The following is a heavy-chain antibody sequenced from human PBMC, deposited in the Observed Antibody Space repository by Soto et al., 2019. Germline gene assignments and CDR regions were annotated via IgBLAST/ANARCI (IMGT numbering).Heavy chain of an antibody. D-gene: IGHD2-8*01. Sequence: VQLVESGGALVQPGGSLRLSCPASGFCFSNYWMSWVRQAPGKGLEWVAKIKQDGGYKYYVDSVKGRFTISRDNAKNSLSLQMSSLRVDDTAVYYCARARYAATPFDNWGQGTLVTVSS. V-gene: IGHV3-7*01. CDR1: GFCFSNYW. CDR2: IKQDGGYK. CDR3: ARARYAATPFDN. J-gene: IGHJ4*02.